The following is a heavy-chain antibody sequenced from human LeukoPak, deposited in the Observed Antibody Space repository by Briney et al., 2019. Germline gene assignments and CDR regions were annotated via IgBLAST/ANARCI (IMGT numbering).Heavy chain of an antibody. V-gene: IGHV1-46*01. Sequence: ASVKVSCKASGYTFTSYYMHWVRQAPGQGLEWMGIINPSGGSTSYAQKFQGRVTMTRDRYTSTVYMELSSLRSEDTAVYYCAGASRGLRFLEWSPRRYNWFDPWGQGTLVTVSS. CDR1: GYTFTSYY. CDR2: INPSGGST. D-gene: IGHD3-3*01. CDR3: AGASRGLRFLEWSPRRYNWFDP. J-gene: IGHJ5*02.